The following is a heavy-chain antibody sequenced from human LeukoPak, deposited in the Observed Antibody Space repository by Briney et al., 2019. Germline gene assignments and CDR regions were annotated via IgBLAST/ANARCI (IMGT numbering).Heavy chain of an antibody. CDR3: ARDFQIYYYDSSGYRSDFDY. J-gene: IGHJ4*02. Sequence: GGSLRLSCAASRFTFSSYGMHWVRQAPGKGLEWVAVIWYDGSNKYYADSVKGRFTISRDNSKNTLYLQMNSLRAEDTAVYYCARDFQIYYYDSSGYRSDFDYWGQGTLVTVSS. CDR2: IWYDGSNK. D-gene: IGHD3-22*01. CDR1: RFTFSSYG. V-gene: IGHV3-33*01.